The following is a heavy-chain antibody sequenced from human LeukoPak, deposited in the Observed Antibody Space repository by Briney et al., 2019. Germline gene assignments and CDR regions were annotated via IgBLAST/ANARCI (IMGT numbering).Heavy chain of an antibody. CDR3: AKLARSDDFDI. CDR2: IKQDGSEK. CDR1: GFTSSGYG. J-gene: IGHJ3*02. Sequence: GGSLRLSCAASGFTSSGYGMSWVRQAPGKGLEWVASIKQDGSEKKYVDSVRGRFTISGDNAKTVYLQMNSLRAEDTAVYYCAKLARSDDFDIWGQGTMVTVSS. V-gene: IGHV3-7*01.